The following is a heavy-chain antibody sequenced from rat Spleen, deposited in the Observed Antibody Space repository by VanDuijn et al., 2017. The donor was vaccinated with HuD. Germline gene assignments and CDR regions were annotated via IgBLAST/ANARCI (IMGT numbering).Heavy chain of an antibody. CDR3: ASHPGSDYYVMDA. V-gene: IGHV4-2*01. CDR1: GFNFNDHW. CDR2: INKDSSTI. Sequence: EVKLVESGGGLAQPGRSLKLSCAASGFNFNDHWMGWVRQAPGKGLEWIGEINKDSSTINYTPSLKEKFTISRDNAQNTLNLQMSKLGSEDTATYYCASHPGSDYYVMDAWGQGASVTVSS. J-gene: IGHJ4*01. D-gene: IGHD1-4*01.